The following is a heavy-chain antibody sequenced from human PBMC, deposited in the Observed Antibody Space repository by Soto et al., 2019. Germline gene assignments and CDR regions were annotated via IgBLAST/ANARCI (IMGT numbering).Heavy chain of an antibody. V-gene: IGHV4-39*01. D-gene: IGHD1-26*01. CDR2: IYYSGST. CDR1: GGSISSSSYY. CDR3: ARHGPGGGVGATCCNGY. Sequence: SETLSLTCTVSGGSISSSSYYWGWIRQPPGKGLEWIGSIYYSGSTYYNPSLKSRVTISVDTSKNQFSLKLSSVTAADTAVYYCARHGPGGGVGATCCNGYWGQGTLVTVSS. J-gene: IGHJ4*02.